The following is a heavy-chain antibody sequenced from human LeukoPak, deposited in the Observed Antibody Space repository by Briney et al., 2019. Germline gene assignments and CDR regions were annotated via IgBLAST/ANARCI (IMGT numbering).Heavy chain of an antibody. CDR3: APHGGPGNS. Sequence: GGSLRLSCAASGFTFSSYSMNWVRQAPGKGRGWGSYISSSSSTIYYADSVKGRFTISRDNAKNSLYLQMNSLRAEDTAVYYCAPHGGPGNSWGQGTLVTVSS. CDR1: GFTFSSYS. V-gene: IGHV3-48*04. CDR2: ISSSSSTI. J-gene: IGHJ4*02.